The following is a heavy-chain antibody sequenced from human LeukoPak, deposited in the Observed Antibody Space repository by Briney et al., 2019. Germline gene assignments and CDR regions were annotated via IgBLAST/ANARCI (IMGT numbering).Heavy chain of an antibody. J-gene: IGHJ4*02. CDR2: ISCRGATV. V-gene: IGHV3-48*01. Sequence: GGSLRLSCSASGFAFSDYSLNWVRQTPGKGLEWVSYISCRGATVKYEDSVKGRFTISRDNARNPLYLKMSSLRAEDTAVYYCARDSGSYYDRLDCWGQGNLVTVSS. CDR1: GFAFSDYS. D-gene: IGHD3-22*01. CDR3: ARDSGSYYDRLDC.